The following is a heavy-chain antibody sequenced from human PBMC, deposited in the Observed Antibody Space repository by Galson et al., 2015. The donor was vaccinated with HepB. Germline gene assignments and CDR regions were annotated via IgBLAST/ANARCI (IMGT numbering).Heavy chain of an antibody. Sequence: SLRLSCAASGFTVSGSYMSWVRQAPGRGLEWISVIYRDGYTDYADSVKGRFTIPRDNSINTLYLQLNSLRAEDTAVYYCARGRDDYGDFPYWGQGTLVTVSS. CDR1: GFTVSGSY. CDR2: IYRDGYT. J-gene: IGHJ4*02. V-gene: IGHV3-53*01. D-gene: IGHD4-17*01. CDR3: ARGRDDYGDFPY.